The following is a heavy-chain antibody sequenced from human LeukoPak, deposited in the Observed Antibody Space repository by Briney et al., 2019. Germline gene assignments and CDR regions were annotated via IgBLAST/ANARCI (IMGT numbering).Heavy chain of an antibody. Sequence: GGSLRLSCVVSGFTFSSYWMHWVRQAPGEGLVWASRIRYDGSGAAYADSVKGRLTISRDNAKNTLYLQMNSLSAEDTAVYYCVRGTMNAIDQLDYWGQGTLVTVSS. CDR3: VRGTMNAIDQLDY. J-gene: IGHJ4*02. V-gene: IGHV3-74*01. CDR2: IRYDGSGA. D-gene: IGHD1-1*01. CDR1: GFTFSSYW.